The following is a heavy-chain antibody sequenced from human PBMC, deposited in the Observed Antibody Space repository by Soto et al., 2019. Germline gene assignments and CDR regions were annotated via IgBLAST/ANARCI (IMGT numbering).Heavy chain of an antibody. Sequence: QVQLEQSGAEVKKPGASVRVSCKISGSTLSEFSMHWVRQAPGKGLEWMGGYVPEDGKTIYAPKFQDRVIMTEDTSTDTAYMELSSLRAEDTAVYFCATEVGWGFIYSLQYWGQGTPVTVSS. V-gene: IGHV1-24*01. D-gene: IGHD1-26*01. CDR3: ATEVGWGFIYSLQY. CDR1: GSTLSEFS. CDR2: YVPEDGKT. J-gene: IGHJ4*02.